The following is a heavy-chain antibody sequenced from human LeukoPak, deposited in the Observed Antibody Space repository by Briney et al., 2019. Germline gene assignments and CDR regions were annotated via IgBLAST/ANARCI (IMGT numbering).Heavy chain of an antibody. CDR3: ARHMSVSYDAFDL. D-gene: IGHD3-10*01. CDR2: IYYSGST. J-gene: IGHJ3*01. CDR1: GDSISSSSYD. V-gene: IGHV4-39*01. Sequence: SETLSLTCTVSGDSISSSSYDWGWSSQPPGKGLEWIGSIYYSGSTYYNPSLKSRVTISVATSKTHFSLTVTSVTAAATAVYYCARHMSVSYDAFDLWGRGTTVTVSS.